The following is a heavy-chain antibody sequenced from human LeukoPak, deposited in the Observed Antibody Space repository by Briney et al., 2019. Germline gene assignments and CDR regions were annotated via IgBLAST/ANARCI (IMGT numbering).Heavy chain of an antibody. CDR3: TRHSPMNTVTTTFDY. D-gene: IGHD4-17*01. CDR2: IRSKANSYAT. Sequence: GSLRLSCAASGFTFSGSAMHWVRQASGKGLEWVGRIRSKANSYATAYAESVKGRFTISRDDSKNTAYLQMNSLKTEDTAVYYCTRHSPMNTVTTTFDYWGQGTLVTVSS. CDR1: GFTFSGSA. V-gene: IGHV3-73*01. J-gene: IGHJ4*02.